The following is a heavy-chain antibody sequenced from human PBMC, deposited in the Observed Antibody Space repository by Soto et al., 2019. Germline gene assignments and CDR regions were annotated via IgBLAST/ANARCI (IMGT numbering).Heavy chain of an antibody. CDR2: IYHSGGT. V-gene: IGHV4-30-4*02. CDR3: ARADPDASVGY. J-gene: IGHJ4*02. CDR1: GGSISSGDFY. Sequence: SETLSLTCTVSGGSISSGDFYWSWIRQPPGKGLEWIGYIYHSGGTYYNPSLKSRVTISADTSRNQFSLKLSSVIAADTATYYCARADPDASVGYWGQGTLVTVSS. D-gene: IGHD3-16*01.